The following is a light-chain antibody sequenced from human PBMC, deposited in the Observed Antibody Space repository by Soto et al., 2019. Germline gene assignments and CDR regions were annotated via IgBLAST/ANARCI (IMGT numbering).Light chain of an antibody. J-gene: IGLJ2*01. CDR1: SSDVGGYNY. Sequence: QSALTQPRSVSGSPGQSVTISCTGTSSDVGGYNYVSWYQQHPGKAPKLMIYDVIKRPSGVPDRFSGSKSGNTASLTISGLQAEDEADYYCCSYVGSVTLLFGGGTKLTVL. CDR3: CSYVGSVTLL. CDR2: DVI. V-gene: IGLV2-11*01.